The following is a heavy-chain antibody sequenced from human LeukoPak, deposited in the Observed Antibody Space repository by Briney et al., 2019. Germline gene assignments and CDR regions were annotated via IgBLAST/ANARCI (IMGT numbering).Heavy chain of an antibody. D-gene: IGHD4-17*01. CDR1: GFTFSSYS. V-gene: IGHV3-21*01. Sequence: GGSLRLSCAASGFTFSSYSMNWVHQAPGKGLEWVSSISSSSSYIYYADSVKGRFTISRDNAKNSLYLQMNSLRAEDTAVYYCARVTATGGAFDIWGQGTMVTVSS. CDR3: ARVTATGGAFDI. J-gene: IGHJ3*02. CDR2: ISSSSSYI.